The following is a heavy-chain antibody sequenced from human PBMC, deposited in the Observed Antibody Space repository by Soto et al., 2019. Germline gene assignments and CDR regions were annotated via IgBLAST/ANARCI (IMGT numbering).Heavy chain of an antibody. CDR2: ISWNSGSI. CDR3: AKDPGGELIPVNWFDP. CDR1: GFTFDGYA. V-gene: IGHV3-9*01. J-gene: IGHJ5*02. D-gene: IGHD1-26*01. Sequence: GGSLRLSCAASGFTFDGYAMHWVRQAPGKGLEWVSGISWNSGSIGYADSVKGRFTISRDNAKNSLYLQMNSLRAEDTALYYCAKDPGGELIPVNWFDPWGQGTLVTVSS.